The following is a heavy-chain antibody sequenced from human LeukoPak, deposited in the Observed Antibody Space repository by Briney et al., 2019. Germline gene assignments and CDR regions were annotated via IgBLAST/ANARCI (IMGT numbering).Heavy chain of an antibody. CDR1: GYTFTSYA. Sequence: GASVEVSCKASGYTFTSYAMNWVRQAPGQGLEWMGWINTNTGNPTYAQGFTGRFVFSLDTSVSTAYLQISSLKAEDTAVYYCARAGYSGYGIKKYYYGMDVWGQGTTVTVSS. CDR2: INTNTGNP. J-gene: IGHJ6*02. CDR3: ARAGYSGYGIKKYYYGMDV. D-gene: IGHD5-12*01. V-gene: IGHV7-4-1*02.